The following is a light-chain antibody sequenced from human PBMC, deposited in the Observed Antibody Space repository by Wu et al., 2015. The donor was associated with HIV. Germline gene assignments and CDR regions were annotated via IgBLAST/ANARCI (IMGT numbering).Light chain of an antibody. CDR2: NTS. Sequence: EIVLTQSPATLSLSPGEGATLSCRATQNVNNYLAWYQQKPGQTPRLLIYNTSNRATGIPARFTGSGSGADFNLTISSLEPEDFAIYYCQQRRTWPLTFGQGTRL. CDR1: QNVNNY. CDR3: QQRRTWPLT. V-gene: IGKV3-11*01. J-gene: IGKJ5*01.